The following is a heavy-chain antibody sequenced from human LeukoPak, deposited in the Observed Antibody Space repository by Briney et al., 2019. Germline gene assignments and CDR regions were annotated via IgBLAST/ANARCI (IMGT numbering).Heavy chain of an antibody. V-gene: IGHV1-2*02. CDR1: GYTFTGYY. CDR3: ARAHPSGYALGGPLS. D-gene: IGHD5-12*01. J-gene: IGHJ5*02. Sequence: ASVKVSCKASGYTFTGYYMHWVRQAPGQGLEWMGWINPNSGGTNYAQKFQGRVTMTRDTSISTAYMELSRLRSDDTAVYYCARAHPSGYALGGPLSWGQGTLVTVSS. CDR2: INPNSGGT.